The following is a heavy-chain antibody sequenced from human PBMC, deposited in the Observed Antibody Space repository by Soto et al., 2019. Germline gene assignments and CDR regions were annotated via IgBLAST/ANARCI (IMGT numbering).Heavy chain of an antibody. CDR1: GFTFSDYY. J-gene: IGHJ6*03. CDR2: ISSSGSTI. CDR3: ARDRGDYYGSGSYYKTYYYMDV. D-gene: IGHD3-10*01. Sequence: GGSLRLSCAASGFTFSDYYMSWIRQAPGKGLEWVSYISSSGSTIYYADSVKGRFTISRDNAKNSLYLQMNSLRAEDTAVYYCARDRGDYYGSGSYYKTYYYMDVWGKGTTVTVSS. V-gene: IGHV3-11*01.